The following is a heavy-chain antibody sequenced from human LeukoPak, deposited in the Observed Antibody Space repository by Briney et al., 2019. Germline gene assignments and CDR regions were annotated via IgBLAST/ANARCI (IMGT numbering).Heavy chain of an antibody. CDR1: GGSFSGYY. J-gene: IGHJ5*02. V-gene: IGHV4-34*01. CDR2: INHSGST. D-gene: IGHD2-2*01. Sequence: SETLSLTCAVYGGSFSGYYWSWIRQPPGKGLEWIGEINHSGSTNYNPSLKSRVTISVDTSKNQFSLKLSSVTAADTAVYYCARGLREYQLPMGSWGQGTLVTVST. CDR3: ARGLREYQLPMGS.